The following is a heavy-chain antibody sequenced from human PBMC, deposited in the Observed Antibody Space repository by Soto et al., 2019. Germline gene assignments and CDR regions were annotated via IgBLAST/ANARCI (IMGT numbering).Heavy chain of an antibody. Sequence: GESLKISCKGSGYSFTSYWSGWVRQKPGKGLEWMGIIYPGDSDTRYSPSFQGQVTISADKSISTAYLQWSSLKASDTAMYYCARQHYYDSSGYYYFFDYWGQGTLVTVSS. V-gene: IGHV5-51*01. CDR3: ARQHYYDSSGYYYFFDY. D-gene: IGHD3-22*01. CDR2: IYPGDSDT. CDR1: GYSFTSYW. J-gene: IGHJ4*02.